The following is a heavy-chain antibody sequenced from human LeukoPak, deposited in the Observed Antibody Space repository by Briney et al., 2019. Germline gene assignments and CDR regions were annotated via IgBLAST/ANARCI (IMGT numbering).Heavy chain of an antibody. CDR3: ARDGNVLLWFGEPLDYYYMDV. J-gene: IGHJ6*03. V-gene: IGHV1-2*02. Sequence: ASVKVSCKASGYTFTGYYMHWVRQAPGQGLEWMGWINPNSGGTNYAQKFQGRVTMTRDTSISTAYMELSRLRSDDTAVYYCARDGNVLLWFGEPLDYYYMDVWGKGTTVTVSS. D-gene: IGHD3-10*01. CDR2: INPNSGGT. CDR1: GYTFTGYY.